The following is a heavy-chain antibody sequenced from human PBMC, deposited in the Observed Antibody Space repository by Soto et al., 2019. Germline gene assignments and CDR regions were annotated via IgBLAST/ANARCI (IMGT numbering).Heavy chain of an antibody. CDR2: INSDGSST. V-gene: IGHV3-74*01. CDR1: GFTFSSYW. Sequence: EAQLVESGGGLVQPGGSLRLSCAASGFTFSSYWMHWVRQAPGKGLLWVSRINSDGSSTGYVDSVKGRFTISRDNAKNTLYLQMNSLGAEDTAIYYCARELDAPMGAPFDYWGQGNLVTVSS. CDR3: ARELDAPMGAPFDY. J-gene: IGHJ4*02. D-gene: IGHD5-18*01.